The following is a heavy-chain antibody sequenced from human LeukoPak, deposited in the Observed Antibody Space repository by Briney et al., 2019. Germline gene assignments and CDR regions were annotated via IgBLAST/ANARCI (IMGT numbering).Heavy chain of an antibody. V-gene: IGHV4-59*01. Sequence: SETLSLTCTVSGGSISSYYWSWIRQPPGKGLEWIGYIYYSGSTNYNPSLKSRVTISVDTSKNQFSLKLSSVTAADTAVYYCATAAVAGTLYYFDYWGQGTLVTVSS. CDR1: GGSISSYY. D-gene: IGHD6-19*01. CDR3: ATAAVAGTLYYFDY. J-gene: IGHJ4*02. CDR2: IYYSGST.